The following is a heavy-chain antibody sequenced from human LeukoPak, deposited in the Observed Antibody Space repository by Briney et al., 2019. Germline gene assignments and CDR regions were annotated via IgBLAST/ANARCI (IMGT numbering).Heavy chain of an antibody. V-gene: IGHV4-34*01. CDR3: ATRLLASAGTIWCDR. J-gene: IGHJ5*02. CDR2: IKHSGSK. CDR1: GRSFSGYY. Sequence: SETLSLTCAVYGRSFSGYYWSWIRHPPGKGLEWIGEIKHSGSKNYNPSFKSRVTISVDTSTNQFSLRLSSVTAADTAVYYGATRLLASAGTIWCDRCGQGTLVTVSS. D-gene: IGHD3-22*01.